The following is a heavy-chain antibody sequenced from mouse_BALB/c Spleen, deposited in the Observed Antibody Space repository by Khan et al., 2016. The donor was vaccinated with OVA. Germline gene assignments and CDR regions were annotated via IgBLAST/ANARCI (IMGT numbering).Heavy chain of an antibody. V-gene: IGHV1S135*01. Sequence: EVQLQQSGPELMRPGTSVKISCKASGYSFTTYYIHWVMQSHGTSLEWIGYIDPFSGGTTYNQNFKDKATLTVDKSSSTAYFHLSNLQADDSAVYYCTRHGYVALGTYWGQVTLVTASA. CDR1: GYSFTTYY. CDR3: TRHGYVALGTY. CDR2: IDPFSGGT. J-gene: IGHJ3*01.